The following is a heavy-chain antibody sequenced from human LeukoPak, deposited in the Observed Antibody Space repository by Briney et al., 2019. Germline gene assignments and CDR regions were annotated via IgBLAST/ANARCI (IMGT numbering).Heavy chain of an antibody. Sequence: GESLKISCKGSGYRFPSYWIGWVRQMPGKGLEWMGIIYPGDSDTRYSPSFQGQVTISADKSISTAYLQWSSLKASDTAMYYCARLNSPYYYGSGSSFNYYFDYWGQGTLVTVSS. D-gene: IGHD3-10*01. CDR3: ARLNSPYYYGSGSSFNYYFDY. CDR2: IYPGDSDT. J-gene: IGHJ4*02. V-gene: IGHV5-51*01. CDR1: GYRFPSYW.